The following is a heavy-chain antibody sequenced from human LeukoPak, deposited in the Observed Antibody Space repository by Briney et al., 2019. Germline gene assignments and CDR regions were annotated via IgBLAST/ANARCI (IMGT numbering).Heavy chain of an antibody. J-gene: IGHJ4*02. CDR2: IYYSGST. CDR1: GGSISRYY. Sequence: PSETLSLTCTVSGGSISRYYWSWIRQPPGKGLEWIGYIYYSGSTNYNPSLKSRVTISVDTSKNQFSLKLSSVTAADTAVYYCARQLRNGATVIDYWGQGTLVTVSS. V-gene: IGHV4-59*08. CDR3: ARQLRNGATVIDY. D-gene: IGHD4-17*01.